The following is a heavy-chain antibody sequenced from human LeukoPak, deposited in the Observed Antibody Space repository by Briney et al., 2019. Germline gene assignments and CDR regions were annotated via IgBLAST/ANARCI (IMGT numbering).Heavy chain of an antibody. V-gene: IGHV3-23*01. J-gene: IGHJ4*02. CDR2: ISGSGAGI. D-gene: IGHD4-17*01. CDR1: GFTFSTYA. Sequence: GGYLRLSCAASGFTFSTYAMSWVRQAPGKGLEWVSSISGSGAGIYYTDSVKGRFTISRDNSKNTLYLQMNSLRAEDTAVYYCARRLRRNYFDYWGQGTLVTVSS. CDR3: ARRLRRNYFDY.